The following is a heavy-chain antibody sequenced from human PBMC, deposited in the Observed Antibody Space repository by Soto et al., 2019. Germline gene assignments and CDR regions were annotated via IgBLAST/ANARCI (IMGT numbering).Heavy chain of an antibody. V-gene: IGHV3-11*01. D-gene: IGHD3-22*01. Sequence: LSLTCTVSGGSISSYYMSWIRQAPGKGLEWISYISSSGTTIYYADSVKGRFTISRDNAKNSLYLQMNSLRAEDTAVYYCARLDGNDYDSSGHYYYYYGMDVWGQGTTVTVSS. CDR2: ISSSGTTI. J-gene: IGHJ6*02. CDR3: ARLDGNDYDSSGHYYYYYGMDV. CDR1: GGSISSYY.